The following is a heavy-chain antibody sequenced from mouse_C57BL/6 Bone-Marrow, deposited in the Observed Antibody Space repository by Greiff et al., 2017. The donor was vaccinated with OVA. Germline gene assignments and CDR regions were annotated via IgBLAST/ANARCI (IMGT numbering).Heavy chain of an antibody. CDR1: GFTFSSYA. J-gene: IGHJ4*01. CDR2: ISSGGDYI. CDR3: TRDLPPGYYDYYAMDY. D-gene: IGHD2-3*01. Sequence: EVKLQESGEGLVKPGGSLKLSCAASGFTFSSYAMSWVRQTPEKRLEWVAYISSGGDYIYYADTVKGRFTISRDNARNTLYLQMSSLKSEDTAMYYCTRDLPPGYYDYYAMDYWGQGTSVTVSS. V-gene: IGHV5-9-1*02.